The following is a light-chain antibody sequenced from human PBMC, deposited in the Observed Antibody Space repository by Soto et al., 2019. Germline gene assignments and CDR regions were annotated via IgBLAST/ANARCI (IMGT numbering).Light chain of an antibody. Sequence: QSLLTQPPSASVTPGQRVTISCSGNSSNIGSNTVNWYQQLPGTAPKLLIYSNNQRPSGVPDRFSGSKSGTSAPLAISGLQSEDEADYYCAAWDDSLNGYVFGTGTKVTVL. J-gene: IGLJ1*01. CDR1: SSNIGSNT. CDR2: SNN. CDR3: AAWDDSLNGYV. V-gene: IGLV1-44*01.